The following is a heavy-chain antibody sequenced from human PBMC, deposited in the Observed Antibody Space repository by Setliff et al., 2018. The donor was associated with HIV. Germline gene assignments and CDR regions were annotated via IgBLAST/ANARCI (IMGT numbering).Heavy chain of an antibody. CDR1: GDSVNNGGFF. J-gene: IGHJ4*02. CDR2: VYYRGST. V-gene: IGHV4-61*08. Sequence: LSLTCSVTGDSVNNGGFFWNWIRQTPGKGLEWIGNVYYRGSTKYNPSLKSRVTPSVDTSKNQFDLKVNSVTAADTAVYYCARGTLNYLDYWGQGALVTVSS. CDR3: ARGTLNYLDY. D-gene: IGHD2-8*01.